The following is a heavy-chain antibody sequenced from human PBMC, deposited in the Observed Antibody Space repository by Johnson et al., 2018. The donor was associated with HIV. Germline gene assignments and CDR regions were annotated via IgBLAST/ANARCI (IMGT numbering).Heavy chain of an antibody. J-gene: IGHJ3*02. CDR3: AKDSRRAAAGRIGLCAFDI. CDR1: GFTFDDYG. Sequence: VQLVESGGGVVQPGGSLRLSCAASGFTFDDYGMTWVRQVPGQGLEWVSGINWNGGSTGYADSVKGRFSIFRDNAKNSLALQMNSLRAEDTALYYCAKDSRRAAAGRIGLCAFDIWGQGTMVTVSS. CDR2: INWNGGST. V-gene: IGHV3-20*04. D-gene: IGHD6-13*01.